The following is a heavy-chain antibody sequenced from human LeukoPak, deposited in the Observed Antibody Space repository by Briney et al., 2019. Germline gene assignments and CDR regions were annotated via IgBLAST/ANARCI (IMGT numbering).Heavy chain of an antibody. CDR1: GFTFSSYE. CDR2: ISSSGSTI. Sequence: GGSLRLSCAASGFTFSSYEMNWVRQAPGKGLEWVSYISSSGSTIYYADSVKGRFTISRDNAKNSLYLQMNSRRAEDTAVYYCARAADWYHDAFDIWGQGTMVTVSS. V-gene: IGHV3-48*03. J-gene: IGHJ3*02. D-gene: IGHD3-9*01. CDR3: ARAADWYHDAFDI.